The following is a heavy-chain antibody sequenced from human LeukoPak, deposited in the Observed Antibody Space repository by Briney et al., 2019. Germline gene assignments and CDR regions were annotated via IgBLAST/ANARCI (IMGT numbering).Heavy chain of an antibody. CDR1: GGSISSSSYY. CDR2: IYYSGST. CDR3: ARDRGKFSSANWFDP. Sequence: SETLSLTCTVSGGSISSSSYYWGWIRQPPGKGLEWIGSIYYSGSTYYNPSLKSRVTISVDTSKNQFSLKLSSVTAADTAVYYCARDRGKFSSANWFDPWGQGTLVTVSS. D-gene: IGHD3-22*01. V-gene: IGHV4-39*07. J-gene: IGHJ5*02.